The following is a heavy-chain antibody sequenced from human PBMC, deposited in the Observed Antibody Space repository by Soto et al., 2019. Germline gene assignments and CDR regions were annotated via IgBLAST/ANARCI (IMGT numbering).Heavy chain of an antibody. V-gene: IGHV4-31*03. CDR2: IYYSGST. CDR3: ARGLGSTVKGCWFDP. D-gene: IGHD4-17*01. J-gene: IGHJ5*02. Sequence: QVQLQESGPGLVKPSQTLSLTCTVSGVSITSCGYYWSWIRQHPGKGLEWIGYIYYSGSTYYNPSLKSRVTISVDTSKNQFSLKLSSVTAADTAVYYWARGLGSTVKGCWFDPWGQGTLVTVSS. CDR1: GVSITSCGYY.